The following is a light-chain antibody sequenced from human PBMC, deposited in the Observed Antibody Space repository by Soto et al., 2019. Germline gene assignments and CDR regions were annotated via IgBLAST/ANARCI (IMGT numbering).Light chain of an antibody. J-gene: IGKJ1*01. CDR3: QQYGSSPKT. CDR1: QSVSSSY. Sequence: IVLTQSNGTLSLTPGERATLSCRASQSVSSSYLAWYQQKPGQAPRLLIYGASSRATGIPDRFSGSGSGTDSTLTISRLEPENFAVYYCQQYGSSPKTFGQG. V-gene: IGKV3-20*01. CDR2: GAS.